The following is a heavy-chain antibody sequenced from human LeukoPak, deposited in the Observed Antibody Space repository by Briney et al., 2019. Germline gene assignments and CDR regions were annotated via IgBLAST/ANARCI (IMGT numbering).Heavy chain of an antibody. Sequence: GGSLRLSCAASGFTFSSYWMSWVRQAPGKGLVWVSRINSDGSSTSYADSVKGRFTISRDKAKNTLYLQMNSLRAEDTAVYYCAKEHMLWFGELFLEYYFDYWGQGTLVTVSS. CDR3: AKEHMLWFGELFLEYYFDY. D-gene: IGHD3-10*01. CDR1: GFTFSSYW. V-gene: IGHV3-74*01. CDR2: INSDGSST. J-gene: IGHJ4*02.